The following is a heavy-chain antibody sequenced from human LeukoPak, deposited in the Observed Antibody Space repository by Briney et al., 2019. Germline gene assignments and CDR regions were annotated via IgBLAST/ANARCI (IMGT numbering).Heavy chain of an antibody. D-gene: IGHD2-15*01. CDR1: GYTFTSYA. Sequence: ASVKVSCKASGYTFTSYAMNWVRQAPGQGLEWMGWINTNTGNPTYAQGFTGRFVFSLDTSVSTAYLQISSQKAEDTAVYYCAREDRSGYYYAYCMDVWGKGTTVTVSS. CDR3: AREDRSGYYYAYCMDV. J-gene: IGHJ6*03. CDR2: INTNTGNP. V-gene: IGHV7-4-1*02.